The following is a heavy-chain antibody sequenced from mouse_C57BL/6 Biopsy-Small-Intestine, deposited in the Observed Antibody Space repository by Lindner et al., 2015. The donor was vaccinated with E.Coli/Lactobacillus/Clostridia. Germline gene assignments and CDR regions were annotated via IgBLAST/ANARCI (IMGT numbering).Heavy chain of an antibody. CDR3: ARDGTGSSYWYFDV. V-gene: IGHV5-4*01. Sequence: VQLQESGGGLVKPGGSLKLSCAASGFTFSSYAMSWVRQTPEKRLEWVATISDGGSYTYYPDNVKGRFTISRGNAKNNLYLQMSHLKSEDTAMYYCARDGTGSSYWYFDVWGTGTTVTVSS. J-gene: IGHJ1*03. D-gene: IGHD1-1*01. CDR2: ISDGGSYT. CDR1: GFTFSSYA.